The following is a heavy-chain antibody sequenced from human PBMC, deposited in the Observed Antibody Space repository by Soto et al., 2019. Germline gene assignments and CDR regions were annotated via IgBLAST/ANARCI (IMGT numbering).Heavy chain of an antibody. CDR1: GGSISSGGYY. CDR2: IYYSGST. Sequence: SETLSLTCTVSGGSISSGGYYWSWIRQHPGKGLEWIGYIYYSGSTYYNPSLKSRVTISVDTSKNQFSLKLSSVTAADTAVYYCARGYCSGGSCYAHYYYYYMDVWGKGTTVTVS. V-gene: IGHV4-31*03. D-gene: IGHD2-15*01. J-gene: IGHJ6*03. CDR3: ARGYCSGGSCYAHYYYYYMDV.